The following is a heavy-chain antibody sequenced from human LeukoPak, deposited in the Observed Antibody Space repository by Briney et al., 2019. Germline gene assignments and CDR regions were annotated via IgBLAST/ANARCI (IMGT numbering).Heavy chain of an antibody. CDR2: ISAYNGNT. CDR1: GYTLTELS. CDR3: ATEKFELPSLFDY. Sequence: GASVKVSCKVSGYTLTELSMHWVRQAPGQGLEWMGWISAYNGNTNYAQKLQGRVTMTTDTSTSTAYMELRSLRSDDTAVYYCATEKFELPSLFDYWGQGTLVTVSS. D-gene: IGHD1-26*01. V-gene: IGHV1-18*01. J-gene: IGHJ4*02.